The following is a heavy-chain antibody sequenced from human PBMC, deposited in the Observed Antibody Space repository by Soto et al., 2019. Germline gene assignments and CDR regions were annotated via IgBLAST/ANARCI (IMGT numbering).Heavy chain of an antibody. J-gene: IGHJ3*02. Sequence: SETLSLTCAVHGGSFSGDYWSWIRQPPLNVLEWIGESNHSGSTNYNPSLKSRVTISVDTSKNQFSLKLSSVTAADTAVYYCASGGDYDSSGYYPSDAFDIWGQGTMVSVS. CDR3: ASGGDYDSSGYYPSDAFDI. CDR2: SNHSGST. D-gene: IGHD3-22*01. V-gene: IGHV4-34*01. CDR1: GGSFSGDY.